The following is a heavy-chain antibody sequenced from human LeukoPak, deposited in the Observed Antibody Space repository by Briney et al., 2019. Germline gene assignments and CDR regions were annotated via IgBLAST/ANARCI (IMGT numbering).Heavy chain of an antibody. Sequence: GGSLRLSCAASGFTDNSNYLSWVRQARGKGLEWVSILYKTGITYCANSVKGRCSISRDNSKNTLFLQMNSLRAEHTAVYYCARLAADGRLYFLAWGPGALVTVSS. D-gene: IGHD6-13*01. CDR1: GFTDNSNY. CDR3: ARLAADGRLYFLA. CDR2: LYKTGIT. V-gene: IGHV3-53*01. J-gene: IGHJ5*02.